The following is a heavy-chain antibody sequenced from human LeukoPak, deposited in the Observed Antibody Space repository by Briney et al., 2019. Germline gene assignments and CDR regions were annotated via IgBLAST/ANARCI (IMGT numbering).Heavy chain of an antibody. Sequence: SETLSLTCTVSGGSMNPYYWSWIRQPPGKGLEWIAYIYYSGNTNYNPSFKGRVTISVDTSKNQFSLKLSSLAAADTAIYYCARQPPATAAFDIWGQGTMVTVSS. CDR3: ARQPPATAAFDI. V-gene: IGHV4-59*08. J-gene: IGHJ3*02. D-gene: IGHD1-14*01. CDR1: GGSMNPYY. CDR2: IYYSGNT.